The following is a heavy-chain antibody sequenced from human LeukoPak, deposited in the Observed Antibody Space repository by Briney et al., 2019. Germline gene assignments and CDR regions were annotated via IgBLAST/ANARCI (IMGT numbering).Heavy chain of an antibody. CDR2: IYYSGST. Sequence: SETLSLTCTVSGGSISSYYWSWIRQPPGKGLEWIGYIYYSGSTNYNPSLKSRVTISVDTSKNQFSLKLSSVTAADTAVYYCARHRSSGGWYYWGQGTLVTVSS. J-gene: IGHJ4*02. V-gene: IGHV4-59*08. D-gene: IGHD6-19*01. CDR3: ARHRSSGGWYY. CDR1: GGSISSYY.